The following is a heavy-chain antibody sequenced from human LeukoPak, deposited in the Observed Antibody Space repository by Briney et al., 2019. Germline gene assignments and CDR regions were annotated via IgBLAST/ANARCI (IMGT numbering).Heavy chain of an antibody. CDR1: GFTFSSYS. V-gene: IGHV3-21*04. CDR2: ISSSSSYI. D-gene: IGHD6-19*01. Sequence: GGSLRLSCAASGFTFSSYSMNWVRQAPGKGLEWVSSISSSSSYIYYADSVKGRFTISRDNAKNSLYLQMNSLRAEDTAVYYCARVLPYSSGSRGGFDYWGQGTLVTVSS. J-gene: IGHJ4*02. CDR3: ARVLPYSSGSRGGFDY.